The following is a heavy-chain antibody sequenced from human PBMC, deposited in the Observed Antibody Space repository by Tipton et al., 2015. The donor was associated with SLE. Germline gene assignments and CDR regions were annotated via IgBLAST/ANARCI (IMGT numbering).Heavy chain of an antibody. J-gene: IGHJ4*02. V-gene: IGHV4-39*07. CDR3: ARDLDGYNHFDY. Sequence: TLSLTCIVSGGSISSNSYYWGWIRQPPGKGLEWIGSIYYSGSTYYNPSLKSRVTISVDTSKNQFSLKLSSVTAADTAVYYCARDLDGYNHFDYWGQGTLVTVSS. CDR2: IYYSGST. D-gene: IGHD5-24*01. CDR1: GGSISSNSYY.